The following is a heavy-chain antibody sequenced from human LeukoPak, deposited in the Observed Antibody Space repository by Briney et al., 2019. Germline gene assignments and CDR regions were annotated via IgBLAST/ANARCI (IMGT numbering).Heavy chain of an antibody. Sequence: GGSLRLSCAASGFTFSRHSINWVRQAPGKGLEWVSSISSSSSYIYYADSVKGRFTISRDNAKNSLYLQMNSLRAEDTAVYYCAELGITMIGGIWGKGTTVTISS. CDR1: GFTFSRHS. V-gene: IGHV3-21*01. CDR2: ISSSSSYI. CDR3: AELGITMIGGI. J-gene: IGHJ6*04. D-gene: IGHD3-10*02.